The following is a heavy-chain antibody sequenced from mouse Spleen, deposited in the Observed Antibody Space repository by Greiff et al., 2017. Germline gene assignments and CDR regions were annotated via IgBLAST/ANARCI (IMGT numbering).Heavy chain of an antibody. D-gene: IGHD1-1*01. CDR1: GYTFTSYW. V-gene: IGHV1-69*01. Sequence: QVQLQQPGAELVMPGASVKLSCKASGYTFTSYWMHWVKQRPGQGLEWIGEIDPSDSYTNYNQKFKGKATLTVDKSSSTAYMQLSSLTSEDSAVYYCARYDSNSFDYWGQGTTLTVSS. CDR2: IDPSDSYT. J-gene: IGHJ2*01. CDR3: ARYDSNSFDY.